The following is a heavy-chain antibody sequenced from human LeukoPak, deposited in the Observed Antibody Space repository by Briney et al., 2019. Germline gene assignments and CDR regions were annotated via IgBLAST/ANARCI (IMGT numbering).Heavy chain of an antibody. CDR1: GGTFSSYA. D-gene: IGHD5-12*01. CDR3: ARGTGRYSGYERAFDI. CDR2: TIPIFGTA. Sequence: ASVKVSCKASGGTFSSYAISWVRQAPGQGLEWMGGTIPIFGTANYAQKFQGRVTITADESTSTAYMELSSLRAEDTAVFYCARGTGRYSGYERAFDIWGQGTMVTVSS. J-gene: IGHJ3*02. V-gene: IGHV1-69*13.